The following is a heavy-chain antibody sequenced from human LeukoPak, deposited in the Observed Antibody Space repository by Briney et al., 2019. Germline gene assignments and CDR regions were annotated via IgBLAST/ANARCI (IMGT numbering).Heavy chain of an antibody. J-gene: IGHJ3*01. CDR2: INPDSGRA. CDR3: ARGPPQLGMHDPFDF. V-gene: IGHV1-2*02. Sequence: EASVKVSCKTRGDTFTVHYVHWVRQAPGQGLEWMGWINPDSGRADSAQKFQDTVAMTRDTSLSTVFLEVSRLRLNDTAVYFCARGPPQLGMHDPFDFWGQGTMVTVS. CDR1: GDTFTVHY. D-gene: IGHD7-27*01.